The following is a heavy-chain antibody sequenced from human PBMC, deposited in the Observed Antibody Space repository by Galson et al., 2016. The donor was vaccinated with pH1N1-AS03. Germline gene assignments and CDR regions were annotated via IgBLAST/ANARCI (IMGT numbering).Heavy chain of an antibody. Sequence: SVKVSCKASGYTFTNYGISWVRQAPGQGLEYMGWIGTYTIYAQKLQGRVTMTTDTSTSTAYMELRSLISDDTAVYYCARSGSGSFYEGDFWGQGTLVSVSS. V-gene: IGHV1-18*01. D-gene: IGHD3-10*01. J-gene: IGHJ4*02. CDR2: IGTYT. CDR1: GYTFTNYG. CDR3: ARSGSGSFYEGDF.